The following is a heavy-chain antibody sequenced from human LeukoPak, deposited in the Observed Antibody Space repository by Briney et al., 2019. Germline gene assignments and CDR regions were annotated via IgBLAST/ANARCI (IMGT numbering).Heavy chain of an antibody. Sequence: ASVKVSCKASGYTFTSYAMNWVRQAPGQGLEWMGWINPNSGGTNYAQKFQGRVTMTRDTSISTAYMELSRLRSDDTAVYYCATQRIVGATMDIGYWGQGTLVTVSS. CDR1: GYTFTSYA. CDR2: INPNSGGT. J-gene: IGHJ4*02. D-gene: IGHD1-26*01. V-gene: IGHV1-2*02. CDR3: ATQRIVGATMDIGY.